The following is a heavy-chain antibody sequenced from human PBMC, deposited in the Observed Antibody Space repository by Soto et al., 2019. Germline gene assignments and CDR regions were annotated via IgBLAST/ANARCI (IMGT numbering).Heavy chain of an antibody. V-gene: IGHV4-38-2*01. D-gene: IGHD6-19*01. CDR2: IYHGGST. J-gene: IGHJ4*02. Sequence: SETLSLTCAVSGYSISSGYYWGWLRQPPGKGLEWIGSIYHGGSTYYNPSLRSRVAMSIDASRNQFSLELTAVTAADTALYYCARVHSSGHGVDYWGPGTLVTVSS. CDR1: GYSISSGYY. CDR3: ARVHSSGHGVDY.